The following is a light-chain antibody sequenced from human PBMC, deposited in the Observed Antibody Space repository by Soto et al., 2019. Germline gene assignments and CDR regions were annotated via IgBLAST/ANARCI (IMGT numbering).Light chain of an antibody. CDR1: QSVSSY. Sequence: EIVLTQSPATLSLSPGERATLSCRASQSVSSYLAWCQQKPGQAPRLLIYGASNRATGIPARFSGSGSGTDFSLTISSLESEDFAVYYCRHRGKWPRTFGQGTKLEIK. V-gene: IGKV3-11*01. CDR3: RHRGKWPRT. J-gene: IGKJ2*01. CDR2: GAS.